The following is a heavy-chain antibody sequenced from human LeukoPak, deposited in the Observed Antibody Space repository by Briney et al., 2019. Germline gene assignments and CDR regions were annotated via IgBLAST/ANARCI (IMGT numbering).Heavy chain of an antibody. CDR2: ISGSGGST. CDR1: GFTFSSYA. Sequence: GGSLRLSCAASGFTFSSYAMSWVRQAPGKGLVWVSAISGSGGSTYYADSVKGRFTISRDNSKNTLYLQMNSLRAEDTAVYYCASVYYYDSSGYSSFDYWGQGTLVTVSS. CDR3: ASVYYYDSSGYSSFDY. D-gene: IGHD3-22*01. V-gene: IGHV3-23*01. J-gene: IGHJ4*02.